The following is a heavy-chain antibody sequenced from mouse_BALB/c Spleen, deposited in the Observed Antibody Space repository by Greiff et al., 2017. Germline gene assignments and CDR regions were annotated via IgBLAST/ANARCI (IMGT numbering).Heavy chain of an antibody. CDR2: ISSGGSYT. V-gene: IGHV5-6-4*01. J-gene: IGHJ2*01. CDR3: TNGNYDY. D-gene: IGHD2-1*01. Sequence: DVHLVESGGGLVKPGGSLKLSCAASGFTFSSYTMSWVRQTPEKRLEWVATISSGGSYTYYPDSVKGRFTISRDNAKNTLYLQMSSLKSEDTAMYYCTNGNYDYWGQGTTLTVSS. CDR1: GFTFSSYT.